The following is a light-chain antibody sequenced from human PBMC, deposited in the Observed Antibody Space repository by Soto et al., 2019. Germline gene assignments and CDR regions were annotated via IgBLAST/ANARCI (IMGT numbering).Light chain of an antibody. Sequence: IGLTQSPGTLSFSPGERATLSCRASQSVSSSYLAWYQQKPGQAPRLLIYGASSRATGIPDRFSGSGSGTDFTLTISRLEPEDFAVYYCQQYGSSPLTFGGGTKVDI. CDR2: GAS. V-gene: IGKV3-20*01. J-gene: IGKJ4*01. CDR3: QQYGSSPLT. CDR1: QSVSSSY.